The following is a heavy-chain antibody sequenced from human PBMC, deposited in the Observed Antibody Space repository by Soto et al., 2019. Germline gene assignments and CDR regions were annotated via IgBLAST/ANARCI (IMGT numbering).Heavy chain of an antibody. D-gene: IGHD5-18*01. CDR1: GVTVSSNY. V-gene: IGHV3-66*04. CDR3: ARHGYNYGGGYFDY. Sequence: EVQLLESGGGLVQTGGSMRLSCAASGVTVSSNYMSWVRQAPGKGLEWVSVIYSGGSTYYADSVKGRFTISRDNSKNTLYLQMNSLRAEDTAVYYCARHGYNYGGGYFDYWGQGTLVTVSS. J-gene: IGHJ4*02. CDR2: IYSGGST.